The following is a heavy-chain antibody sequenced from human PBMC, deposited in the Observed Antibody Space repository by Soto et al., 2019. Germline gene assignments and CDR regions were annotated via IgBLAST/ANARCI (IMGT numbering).Heavy chain of an antibody. CDR3: ARRCSGSSCYTSGAFDI. CDR1: GGSFSDYY. V-gene: IGHV4-34*01. D-gene: IGHD2-15*01. CDR2: INHSGST. J-gene: IGHJ3*02. Sequence: QVQLRQWGAGLLKPSETLSLTCAVFGGSFSDYYWSWIRQPPGKGLEWIGEINHSGSTNYNPSLTSRATISVDTSKNQFSLKLNSVTAADTAVYYCARRCSGSSCYTSGAFDIWGQGTMVTVSS.